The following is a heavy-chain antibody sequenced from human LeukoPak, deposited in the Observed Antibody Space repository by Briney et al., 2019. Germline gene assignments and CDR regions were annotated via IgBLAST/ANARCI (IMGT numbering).Heavy chain of an antibody. Sequence: PGGSLRLSCAASGFTFSSYAMSWVRQAPRKGLEWVSSISSSSSYIYYADSVKGRFTISRDNAKNSLYLQMNSLRAEDTAVYYCARDSSVYASGSYYYYMDVWGKGTTVTVSS. CDR1: GFTFSSYA. D-gene: IGHD2-8*01. J-gene: IGHJ6*03. CDR2: ISSSSSYI. CDR3: ARDSSVYASGSYYYYMDV. V-gene: IGHV3-21*01.